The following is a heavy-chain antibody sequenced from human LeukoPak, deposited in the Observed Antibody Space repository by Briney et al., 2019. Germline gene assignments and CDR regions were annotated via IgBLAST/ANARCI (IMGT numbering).Heavy chain of an antibody. CDR2: ISSSSSYI. V-gene: IGHV3-21*01. Sequence: PGGSLRLSCAASGFTFSSFSMNWVRQAPGKGLEWVSSISSSSSYIYYADSVKGRFTISRDNAKNSLYLQMNSLRAEDTAVYYCARGAYYDSSGYLYIYWGQGTLVTVSS. J-gene: IGHJ4*02. CDR1: GFTFSSFS. CDR3: ARGAYYDSSGYLYIY. D-gene: IGHD3-22*01.